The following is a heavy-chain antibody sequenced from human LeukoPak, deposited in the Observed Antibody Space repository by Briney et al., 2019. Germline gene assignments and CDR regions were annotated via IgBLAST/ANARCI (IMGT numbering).Heavy chain of an antibody. J-gene: IGHJ4*02. D-gene: IGHD3-10*01. Sequence: SETLSLTCTVSGGSISSGSYYWSWIRQPAGKGLEWIGRIYASGSTNYNPSLKSRVTISVDTSKNQFSLKLSSVTAADTAVYYCAGNYYGSGSYYSEDRYWGQGTLVTVSS. V-gene: IGHV4-61*02. CDR2: IYASGST. CDR3: AGNYYGSGSYYSEDRY. CDR1: GGSISSGSYY.